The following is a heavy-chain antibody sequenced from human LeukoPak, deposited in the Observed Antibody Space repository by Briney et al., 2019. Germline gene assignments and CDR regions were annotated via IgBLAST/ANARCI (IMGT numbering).Heavy chain of an antibody. CDR3: ARNYYDSSGYYLYPHYFNY. D-gene: IGHD3-22*01. V-gene: IGHV3-23*01. CDR1: GFTFSSYT. Sequence: GGSLRLSCAASGFTFSSYTMSWVRQAPGKGLEWVSTITTSDGNTYYADSVKGRFTISRDNSKNTLYLQMNSLRAEDTAVYYCARNYYDSSGYYLYPHYFNYWGQGTLVTVSS. CDR2: ITTSDGNT. J-gene: IGHJ4*02.